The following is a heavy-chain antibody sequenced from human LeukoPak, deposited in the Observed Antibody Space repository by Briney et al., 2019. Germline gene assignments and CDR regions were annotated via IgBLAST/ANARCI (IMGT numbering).Heavy chain of an antibody. D-gene: IGHD3-3*01. J-gene: IGHJ4*02. Sequence: QSGGSLRLSCAAFGFTFSSYWMSWVRQAPGKGLEWVANIKQDGSEKYSVDSVKGRFTISRDNAKNSLYLQMNSVRAEDTAVYYCVRDFRFLDDYWGQGTLVSVSS. V-gene: IGHV3-7*01. CDR2: IKQDGSEK. CDR3: VRDFRFLDDY. CDR1: GFTFSSYW.